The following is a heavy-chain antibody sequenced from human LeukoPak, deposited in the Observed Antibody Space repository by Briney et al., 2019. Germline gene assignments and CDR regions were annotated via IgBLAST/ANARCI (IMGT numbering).Heavy chain of an antibody. CDR2: ISGRGDNT. J-gene: IGHJ4*02. V-gene: IGHV3-23*01. CDR1: GFAFKNYA. Sequence: PGGSLRVSCAASGFAFKNYAITWVGQAPGKGLESVSGISGRGDNTYYADSASVKGRFTISRDNPTNTLYLQMNSLGAEDTAIYYCTKCMTASGTCFFASWGQGTLVTVSS. CDR3: TKCMTASGTCFFAS. D-gene: IGHD2-21*02.